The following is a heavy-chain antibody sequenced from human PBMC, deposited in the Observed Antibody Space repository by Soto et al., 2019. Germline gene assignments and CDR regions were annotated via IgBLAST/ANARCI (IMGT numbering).Heavy chain of an antibody. Sequence: QSQTLSLTCAITGDSVSSNSATWNWIRQSPSRGLEWLGRTYYRSKWYNEYAGSVKNRITINPDTSKNQFSLQLNSVTPEDTAVYYCAKNNWFDPWGQGTLVTVSS. CDR2: TYYRSKWYN. J-gene: IGHJ5*02. CDR1: GDSVSSNSAT. V-gene: IGHV6-1*01. CDR3: AKNNWFDP.